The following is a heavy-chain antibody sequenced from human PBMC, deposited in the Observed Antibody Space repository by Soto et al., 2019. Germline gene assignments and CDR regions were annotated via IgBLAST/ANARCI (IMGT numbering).Heavy chain of an antibody. CDR1: GFSFRSYY. V-gene: IGHV3-21*06. CDR2: ISPSSSFL. J-gene: IGHJ4*01. Sequence: GGSLRLSCAASGFSFRSYYMNWVRQAPGRGLEWVSSISPSSSFLSYADSVKGRFTISRDNAKNSVTLQMNSLRAEDTAVYYCARVGTDYGSGSPYYSDYWGQGTLVTVS. D-gene: IGHD3-10*01. CDR3: ARVGTDYGSGSPYYSDY.